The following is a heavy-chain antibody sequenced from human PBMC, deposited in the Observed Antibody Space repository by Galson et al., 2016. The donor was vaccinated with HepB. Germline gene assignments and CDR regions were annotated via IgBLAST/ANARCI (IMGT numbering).Heavy chain of an antibody. Sequence: SLRLSCAASGFTFSDFAMNWFRQPPGKGLEWVGFIRDKGYGGTTRYGASVRDRFTISRDDSKSIAYLQLNSLKPDDTAVYYCARSRPYFYYALDVWGQGTTVAVSS. V-gene: IGHV3-49*03. CDR2: IRDKGYGGTT. D-gene: IGHD3-3*01. CDR1: GFTFSDFA. CDR3: ARSRPYFYYALDV. J-gene: IGHJ6*02.